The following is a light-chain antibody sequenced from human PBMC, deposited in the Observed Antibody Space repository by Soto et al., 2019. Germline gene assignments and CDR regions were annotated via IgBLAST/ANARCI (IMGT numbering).Light chain of an antibody. V-gene: IGLV2-14*01. CDR2: DVS. J-gene: IGLJ3*02. CDR1: SSDVGTYNY. CDR3: SSYTSSSTWV. Sequence: QSALTQPASVSGSPGQSITISCTGTSSDVGTYNYVSWYQQHPGKAPKLIIYDVSTRPSGLSNRFSGSKSGNTASLTISGLQAEDEADYFCSSYTSSSTWVFGGGTKLTVL.